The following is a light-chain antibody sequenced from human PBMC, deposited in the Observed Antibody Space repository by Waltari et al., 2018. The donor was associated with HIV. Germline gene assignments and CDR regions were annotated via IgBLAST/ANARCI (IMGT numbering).Light chain of an antibody. Sequence: SALTQPASVSGSPGQSLTISCTGTSTAIGAYNYGSWYQQHPGRAPKLIIYEVSYRPSGVSDRFSGSKSGNTASLTISGLQPEDEAEYYCDSYTISSTYVFGTGTKVTVL. CDR1: STAIGAYNY. V-gene: IGLV2-14*03. CDR3: DSYTISSTYV. J-gene: IGLJ1*01. CDR2: EVS.